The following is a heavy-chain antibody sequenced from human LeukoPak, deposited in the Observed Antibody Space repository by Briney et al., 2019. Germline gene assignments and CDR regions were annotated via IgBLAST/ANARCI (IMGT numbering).Heavy chain of an antibody. V-gene: IGHV3-7*01. CDR1: GFTFSNYW. Sequence: GGSLRLSCAASGFTFSNYWMTWVRQAPGKGLEWVTHINQDGSEEHYMDSVKARFTISRDNAKNSLSLQMNSLRAEDTAVYYCVRDGGVSGYDLLDYWGRGTLVTVSS. CDR2: INQDGSEE. CDR3: VRDGGVSGYDLLDY. D-gene: IGHD5-12*01. J-gene: IGHJ4*02.